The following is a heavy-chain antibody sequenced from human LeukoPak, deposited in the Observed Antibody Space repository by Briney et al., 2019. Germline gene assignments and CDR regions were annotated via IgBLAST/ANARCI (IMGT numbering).Heavy chain of an antibody. Sequence: PSETLSLTCTVSGGSISSYYWSWIRQPPGKGLEWIGYIYYSGSTNYNPSLKSRVTISVDTSKNQFSLKLSSVTAADTAVYYCARLSYYDFWSGYYGPPYFDYWGQGTLVTVSS. V-gene: IGHV4-59*08. D-gene: IGHD3-3*01. J-gene: IGHJ4*02. CDR2: IYYSGST. CDR3: ARLSYYDFWSGYYGPPYFDY. CDR1: GGSISSYY.